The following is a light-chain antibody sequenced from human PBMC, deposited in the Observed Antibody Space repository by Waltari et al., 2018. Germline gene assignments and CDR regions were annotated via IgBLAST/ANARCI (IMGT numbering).Light chain of an antibody. J-gene: IGLJ3*02. Sequence: QLVLTQSPSASASLGASVKPTCTMSSGQTSHVIAVPQQQPGKGPRFLMKVNRDGSHSKGDEMPDRFSGSSSGAERYLSISSLQSEDDADYYCQTGGHGTWVFGVGTKVTVL. CDR2: VNRDGSH. CDR3: QTGGHGTWV. V-gene: IGLV4-69*01. CDR1: SGQTSHV.